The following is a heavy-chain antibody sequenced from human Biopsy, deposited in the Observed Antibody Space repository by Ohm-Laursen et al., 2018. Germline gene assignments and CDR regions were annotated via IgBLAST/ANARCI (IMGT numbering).Heavy chain of an antibody. D-gene: IGHD3-9*01. V-gene: IGHV1-69*06. J-gene: IGHJ1*01. CDR3: ATKLTGYFHH. CDR1: GGTFSNYG. CDR2: TIPILGTG. Sequence: SVKVSCKAPGGTFSNYGVNWVRQAPGQGLEWLGETIPILGTGNYAQKFQDRVTVAADTSTSTATMELRSLRSDDTAVYYCATKLTGYFHHWGQGTLVIVSS.